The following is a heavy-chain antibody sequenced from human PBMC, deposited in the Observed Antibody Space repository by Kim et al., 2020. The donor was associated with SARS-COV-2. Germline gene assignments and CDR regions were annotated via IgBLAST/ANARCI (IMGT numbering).Heavy chain of an antibody. CDR2: ISSNGSAI. D-gene: IGHD2-15*01. V-gene: IGHV3-48*03. J-gene: IGHJ4*02. Sequence: GGSLRLSCAASGFTFSSYDMHWVRQAPGKGLEWVSYISSNGSAIYYADSVKGRFTISRDNAKKSLYLQMNSLRAEDAAVYYCARDPAALYCFDYWGQGALVTVSS. CDR3: ARDPAALYCFDY. CDR1: GFTFSSYD.